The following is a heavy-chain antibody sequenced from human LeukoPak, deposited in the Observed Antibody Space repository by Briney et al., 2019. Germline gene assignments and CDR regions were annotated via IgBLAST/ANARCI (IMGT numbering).Heavy chain of an antibody. V-gene: IGHV4-4*07. CDR2: IYTSGTT. Sequence: SETLSLTCTVSGGSITSYYWSWIRQPAGKGLEWIGRIYTSGTTNSNPSLKSRVTMSVNTSKNQSSLKLTSVTAADTAVYYCARGRDTVNFDYWGQGTLVTVSS. CDR3: ARGRDTVNFDY. D-gene: IGHD5-18*01. CDR1: GGSITSYY. J-gene: IGHJ4*02.